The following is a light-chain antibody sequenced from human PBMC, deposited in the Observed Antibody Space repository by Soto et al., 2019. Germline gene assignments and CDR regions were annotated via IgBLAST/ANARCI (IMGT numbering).Light chain of an antibody. J-gene: IGKJ1*01. Sequence: DIQMTQSPSTLSASVGDKVTITCRASQDIANYLAWFQQKPGKAPKTLIFAASSLHNGVPSRFSGSRSGPDFTLTISSLQPEDFATYYCQQSYSSPPTFGQGAKVDIK. V-gene: IGKV1-39*01. CDR2: AAS. CDR1: QDIANY. CDR3: QQSYSSPPT.